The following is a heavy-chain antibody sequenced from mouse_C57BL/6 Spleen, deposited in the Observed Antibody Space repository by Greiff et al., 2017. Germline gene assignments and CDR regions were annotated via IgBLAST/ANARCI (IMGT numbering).Heavy chain of an antibody. CDR3: TEVDYYGSSYGYFDV. CDR1: GFTFSNYW. V-gene: IGHV6-3*01. D-gene: IGHD1-1*01. J-gene: IGHJ1*03. Sequence: EVKLQESGGGLVQPGGSMKLSCVASGFTFSNYWMNWVRQSPEKGLEWVAQIRLKSDNYATHYAESVKGRFTITRDDSKISVYLQMNNLRAEDTGIYYCTEVDYYGSSYGYFDVWGTGTTVTVSS. CDR2: IRLKSDNYAT.